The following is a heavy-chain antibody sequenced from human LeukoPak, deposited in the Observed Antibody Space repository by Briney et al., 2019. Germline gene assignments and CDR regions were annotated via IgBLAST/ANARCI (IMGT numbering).Heavy chain of an antibody. CDR3: ARVGRGSGSPFDC. J-gene: IGHJ4*02. CDR2: ISSGGNTI. CDR1: GFTFSAYE. V-gene: IGHV3-48*03. D-gene: IGHD3-10*01. Sequence: EPGGSLRLSCAASGFTFSAYEINWVRQAPGKGLEWVSYISSGGNTIYYADSVKGRFTISRDNAKISLYLQMNSLRAEDTAVYYCARVGRGSGSPFDCWGQGTLVTVSS.